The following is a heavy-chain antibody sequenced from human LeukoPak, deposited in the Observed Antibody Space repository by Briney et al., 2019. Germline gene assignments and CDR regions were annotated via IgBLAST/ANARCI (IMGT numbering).Heavy chain of an antibody. CDR3: ARANFLYCSSSTCLFDY. CDR2: INPNDGDT. J-gene: IGHJ4*02. V-gene: IGHV1-2*02. D-gene: IGHD2-2*01. Sequence: ASVKVSCKASGYTFTDYYMHWVRQAPGQGFEGRVYINPNDGDTNYAQKFQGRVTMTRDTSISTAHMEVSRLRSDDTAVYYCARANFLYCSSSTCLFDYWGQGTLVTVSS. CDR1: GYTFTDYY.